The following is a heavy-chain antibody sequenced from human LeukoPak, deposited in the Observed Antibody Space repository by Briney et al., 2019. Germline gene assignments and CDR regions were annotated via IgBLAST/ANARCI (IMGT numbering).Heavy chain of an antibody. Sequence: GGSLRLSCAASGFTFSSYGMHWVRQAPGKGLEWVAVIWYDGSNKYYADSVKGRFTISRDNSKNTLYLQMNSPRAEDTAVYYCAKDYGSGSYYTLYYWGQETLVTVSS. CDR2: IWYDGSNK. CDR3: AKDYGSGSYYTLYY. CDR1: GFTFSSYG. D-gene: IGHD3-10*01. J-gene: IGHJ4*02. V-gene: IGHV3-33*03.